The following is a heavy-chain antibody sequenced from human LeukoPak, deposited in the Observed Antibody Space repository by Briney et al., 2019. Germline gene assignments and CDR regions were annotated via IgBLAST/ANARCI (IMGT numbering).Heavy chain of an antibody. D-gene: IGHD3-22*01. V-gene: IGHV4-59*01. Sequence: SETLSLTCIVSGGSISSYYWSWIRQPPGTALEGIGYIYYSGSTNYNPSLKSRVTISVDTSKNQFSLKLSSVTAADTAVYYCGRSYYYDSSGYYQIDYWGQGTLVTVSS. CDR3: GRSYYYDSSGYYQIDY. CDR1: GGSISSYY. CDR2: IYYSGST. J-gene: IGHJ4*02.